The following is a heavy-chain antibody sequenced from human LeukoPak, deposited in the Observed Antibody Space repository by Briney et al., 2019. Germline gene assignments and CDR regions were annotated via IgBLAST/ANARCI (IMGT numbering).Heavy chain of an antibody. D-gene: IGHD6-13*01. Sequence: PGGSLRGDCAASGFSFSTYTMNWVRQAPGKGLDWVSYISSSSTIYYANSVKGRFTISRDNANNSLYLQMNSLRDEDTAVYYCARARRYRSICYLDYWGQGSLVTVSS. J-gene: IGHJ4*02. CDR1: GFSFSTYT. CDR2: ISSSSTI. V-gene: IGHV3-48*02. CDR3: ARARRYRSICYLDY.